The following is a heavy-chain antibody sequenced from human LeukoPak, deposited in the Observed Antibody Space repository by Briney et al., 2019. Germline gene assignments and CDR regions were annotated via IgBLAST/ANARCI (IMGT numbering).Heavy chain of an antibody. Sequence: SETLSLTCTVSGYSISSGYYWGWIRQPPGKGLGWIGSIYHSGSTYYNPSLKSRVTISVDTSKNQFSLKLSSVTAADTAVYYCARDRRYYDSSGLTNWGQGTLVTVSS. CDR1: GYSISSGYY. CDR2: IYHSGST. D-gene: IGHD3-22*01. V-gene: IGHV4-38-2*02. CDR3: ARDRRYYDSSGLTN. J-gene: IGHJ4*02.